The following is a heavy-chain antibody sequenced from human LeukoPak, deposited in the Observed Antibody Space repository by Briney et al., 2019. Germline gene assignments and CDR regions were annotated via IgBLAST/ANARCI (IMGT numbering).Heavy chain of an antibody. CDR1: GFAFGNYW. CDR3: ATYSSLNRREFQY. CDR2: IKQDGSEK. J-gene: IGHJ1*01. Sequence: GGSLRLSCAASGFAFGNYWMNWVRQAPGKGLEWVANIKQDGSEKYYVDSVKGRFTISRDNAKNSLYLQMNSLRAEDTAVYYCATYSSLNRREFQYWGQGTLLTVSS. D-gene: IGHD3-22*01. V-gene: IGHV3-7*01.